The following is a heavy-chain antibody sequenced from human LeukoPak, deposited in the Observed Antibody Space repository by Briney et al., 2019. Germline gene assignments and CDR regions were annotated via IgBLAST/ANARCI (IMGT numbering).Heavy chain of an antibody. V-gene: IGHV3-53*01. CDR1: GFAVSSNY. CDR3: ARVGTYSSWYSYFDY. D-gene: IGHD6-13*01. J-gene: IGHJ4*02. CDR2: IYSGGST. Sequence: PGGSLRLSCAVSGFAVSSNYMSWVRQAPGKGLEWVSVIYSGGSTFYADSVKGRFTISRDNSKNTLYLQMNSLRAEDTAVYYCARVGTYSSWYSYFDYWGQGTLVTVSS.